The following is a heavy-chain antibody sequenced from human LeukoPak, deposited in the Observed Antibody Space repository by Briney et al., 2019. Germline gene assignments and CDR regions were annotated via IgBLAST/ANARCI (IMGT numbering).Heavy chain of an antibody. V-gene: IGHV3-15*01. D-gene: IGHD2-15*01. Sequence: GGSLRLSCAASEFTVSDAWMNGVRQAPGKGLEWVGRIKTKLNGETTDYAAPGKGKFTRSRDDSTKTMYLQMNSLKADDTAVYFCTTVTVCSGSSCPGAFDHWGQGTLVTVSS. CDR3: TTVTVCSGSSCPGAFDH. J-gene: IGHJ4*02. CDR1: EFTVSDAW. CDR2: IKTKLNGETT.